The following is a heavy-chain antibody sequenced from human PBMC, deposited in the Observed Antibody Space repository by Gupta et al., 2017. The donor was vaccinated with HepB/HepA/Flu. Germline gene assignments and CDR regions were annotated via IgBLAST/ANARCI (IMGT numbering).Heavy chain of an antibody. CDR3: AKDVEPGRELTFPFDH. J-gene: IGHJ4*01. V-gene: IGHV3-23*01. Sequence: DSGKGRFTISRDNSKNTRYLQMNSLRAEDTAIYYCAKDVEPGRELTFPFDHWGHVTLVTVYS. D-gene: IGHD1-1*01.